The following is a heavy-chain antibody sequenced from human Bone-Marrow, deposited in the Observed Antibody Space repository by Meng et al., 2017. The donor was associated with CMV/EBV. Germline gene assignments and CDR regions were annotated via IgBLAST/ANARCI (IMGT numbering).Heavy chain of an antibody. J-gene: IGHJ4*02. D-gene: IGHD6-6*01. CDR1: GFTFSDYY. Sequence: GGSLRLSCAASGFTFSDYYMSWIRQAPGKGLEWVAFIRYDGSNKYYADSVKGRFTISRDNSKNTLYLQMNSLRAEDTAVYYCAKVEYSSSYWGQGTLVTVSS. CDR2: IRYDGSNK. CDR3: AKVEYSSSY. V-gene: IGHV3-30*02.